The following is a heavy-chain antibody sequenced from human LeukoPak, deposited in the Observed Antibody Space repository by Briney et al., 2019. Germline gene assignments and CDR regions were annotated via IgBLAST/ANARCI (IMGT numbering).Heavy chain of an antibody. D-gene: IGHD6-13*01. CDR3: ARGPLSSSWSWRMGY. J-gene: IGHJ4*02. CDR1: GGTFSSYA. Sequence: GASVKVSCKASGGTFSSYAISWVRQAPGQGLEWMGWINPNSGGTNYAQKFQGRVTMTRDTSISTAYMELSRLRSDDTAVYYCARGPLSSSWSWRMGYWGQGTLVTVSS. V-gene: IGHV1-2*02. CDR2: INPNSGGT.